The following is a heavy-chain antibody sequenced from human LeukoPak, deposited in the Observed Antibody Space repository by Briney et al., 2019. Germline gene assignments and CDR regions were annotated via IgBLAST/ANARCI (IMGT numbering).Heavy chain of an antibody. CDR1: TFSFSIHT. CDR3: AREFNSRNRFDQ. V-gene: IGHV3-21*01. J-gene: IGHJ4*02. D-gene: IGHD1-14*01. Sequence: GGSLRLSCADSTFSFSIHTISWVRQAPGEGLEWISSISRYSGDIYYADSVKGRFSISREYLQMNYLRAEDTAVYYCAREFNSRNRFDQWGRGTLVTVSS. CDR2: ISRYSGDI.